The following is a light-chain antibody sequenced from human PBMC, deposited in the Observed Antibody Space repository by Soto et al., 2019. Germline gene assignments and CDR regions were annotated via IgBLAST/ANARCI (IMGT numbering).Light chain of an antibody. CDR1: QSASNKY. J-gene: IGKJ2*01. Sequence: EVVITQSPGILYLSPGERATLSFRTSQSASNKYSASYQHKRRRAPRLLIYDASARAAAMPDRFSGSWAGTDLTLIISRLERDDSAVYFCQLYGSSLPMYTVGQGTKVDIK. CDR3: QLYGSSLPMYT. V-gene: IGKV3-20*01. CDR2: DAS.